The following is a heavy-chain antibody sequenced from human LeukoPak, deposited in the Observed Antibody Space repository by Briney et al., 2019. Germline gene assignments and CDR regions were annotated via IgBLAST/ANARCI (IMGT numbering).Heavy chain of an antibody. CDR1: GYTFTSYY. Sequence: ASVKASCKASGYTFTSYYMHWVRQAPGQGLEWMGIINPSGGSTSYAQKFQGRVTMTRDTSTSTVYMELSSLRSEDTAVYYCARPLEGGNAFDIWGQGTMVTVSS. D-gene: IGHD1-1*01. V-gene: IGHV1-46*01. CDR2: INPSGGST. J-gene: IGHJ3*02. CDR3: ARPLEGGNAFDI.